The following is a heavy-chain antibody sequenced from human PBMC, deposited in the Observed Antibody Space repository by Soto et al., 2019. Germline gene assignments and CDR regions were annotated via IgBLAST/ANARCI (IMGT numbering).Heavy chain of an antibody. CDR3: ARGDGDRYDGNGYLGRH. CDR1: GFPFSSYS. V-gene: IGHV3-74*01. CDR2: IKSDGSGT. J-gene: IGHJ4*02. Sequence: EVQLVESGGGLVQPGESLTLSCAASGFPFSSYSMHWVRQAPGKGLVLVSRIKSDGSGTYYADCLKDRFTISRDNARNTLYLQMSGLRVEDTAVYFCARGDGDRYDGNGYLGRHWGQGTLVTVSS. D-gene: IGHD3-22*01.